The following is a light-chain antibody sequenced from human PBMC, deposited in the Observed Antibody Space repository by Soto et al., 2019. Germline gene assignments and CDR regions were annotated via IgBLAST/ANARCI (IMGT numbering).Light chain of an antibody. CDR3: QQYGSSPPLT. CDR1: QSVSSSY. J-gene: IGKJ4*01. CDR2: GAS. V-gene: IGKV3-20*01. Sequence: EIVLTQSPGTLSLSPGERATLSCRASQSVSSSYLAWYQHIPGQAPRLLIYGASKRATGIPDRFSGSGSGTDFTLTISRMEPEDFAVYYCQQYGSSPPLTFGGGTKVEIK.